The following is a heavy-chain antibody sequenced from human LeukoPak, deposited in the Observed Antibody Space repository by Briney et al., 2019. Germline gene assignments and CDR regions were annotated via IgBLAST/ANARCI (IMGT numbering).Heavy chain of an antibody. Sequence: GGSLRLSCVASGFSFSTYAMSWVRQAPGKGMEWVSGISGSGGITYHADSVKDRFSISRDNSKNTLYLQVNSLRAEDTAVYYCARDISYSGGYPTQNFDYWGQGTLVTVSS. V-gene: IGHV3-23*01. CDR3: ARDISYSGGYPTQNFDY. CDR1: GFSFSTYA. D-gene: IGHD2-15*01. CDR2: ISGSGGIT. J-gene: IGHJ4*02.